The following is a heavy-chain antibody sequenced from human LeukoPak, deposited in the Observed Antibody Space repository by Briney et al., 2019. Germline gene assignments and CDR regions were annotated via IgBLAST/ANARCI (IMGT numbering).Heavy chain of an antibody. J-gene: IGHJ3*01. CDR1: GYSFTTYW. CDR2: IYSGDSDT. Sequence: GESLKISCKGSGYSFTTYWIGWVRQMPGRGLEWMGIIYSGDSDTRYSPSFQGQVTISADKSISTAYLQWNSLKASDTAMYYCARGHHVVVATATWASDAFDLWGQGTMVTVSS. CDR3: ARGHHVVVATATWASDAFDL. V-gene: IGHV5-51*01. D-gene: IGHD2-21*02.